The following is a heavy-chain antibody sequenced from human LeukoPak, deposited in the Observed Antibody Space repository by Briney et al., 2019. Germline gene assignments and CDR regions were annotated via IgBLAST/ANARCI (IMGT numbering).Heavy chain of an antibody. V-gene: IGHV4-4*09. CDR2: IYTSGNT. J-gene: IGHJ5*02. Sequence: SETLSLTCTVSGGSISSYYWSWIRQPPGKGLEWIGYIYTSGNTNSNPSLKSRVTISVDTSKNQFSLKLSSVTAADTAVYYCARLGSPGFDPWGQGTLVTVSS. D-gene: IGHD6-13*01. CDR3: ARLGSPGFDP. CDR1: GGSISSYY.